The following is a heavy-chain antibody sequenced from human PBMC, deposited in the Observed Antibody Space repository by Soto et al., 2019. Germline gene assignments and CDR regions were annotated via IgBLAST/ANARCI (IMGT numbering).Heavy chain of an antibody. CDR1: GFTFSSYA. Sequence: PGGSLRLSCAASGFTFSSYAMSWVRQAPGKGLEWVSAISGSGGSTYYADSVKGRFAISRDNSKNTLYLQINSLRAEDTAVYYCATRSYDSSGYYPFKHWGQGPLFTVSS. CDR3: ATRSYDSSGYYPFKH. V-gene: IGHV3-23*01. CDR2: ISGSGGST. D-gene: IGHD3-22*01. J-gene: IGHJ1*01.